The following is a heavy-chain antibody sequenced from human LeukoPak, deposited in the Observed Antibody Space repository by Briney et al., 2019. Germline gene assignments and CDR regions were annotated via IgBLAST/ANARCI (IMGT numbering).Heavy chain of an antibody. CDR3: ARDLTGRTAFDI. J-gene: IGHJ3*02. CDR1: GFTVSVNY. V-gene: IGHV3-66*01. CDR2: IYSGGST. Sequence: GGSLRLPCAASGFTVSVNYMNWVRQAPGKGLEWVSVIYSGGSTYFADSVKGRFTISRDNSKNTLYLQMNSLRAEDTAVYYCARDLTGRTAFDIWGQGTMVTVSS. D-gene: IGHD7-27*01.